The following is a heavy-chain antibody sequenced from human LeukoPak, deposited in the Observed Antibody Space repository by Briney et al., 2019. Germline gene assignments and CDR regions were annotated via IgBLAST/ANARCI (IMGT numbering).Heavy chain of an antibody. CDR2: ISPSGGST. V-gene: IGHV1-46*01. J-gene: IGHJ5*02. Sequence: ASVKVSCKAFGYTFTSNYMHWVRQTPGQGPEWMGVISPSGGSTTYAQKFQGRVTLTRDMSTSTDYLELSSLRSEDTAVYYCARDNSVRDEAWWFNPWGQGTLVIVSS. D-gene: IGHD5-24*01. CDR1: GYTFTSNY. CDR3: ARDNSVRDEAWWFNP.